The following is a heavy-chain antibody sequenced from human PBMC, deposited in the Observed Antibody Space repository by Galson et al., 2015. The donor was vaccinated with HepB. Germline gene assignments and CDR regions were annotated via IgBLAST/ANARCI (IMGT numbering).Heavy chain of an antibody. CDR1: GLTFSHAW. D-gene: IGHD1-26*01. CDR3: TTRGGAVTLYAVDI. J-gene: IGHJ3*02. CDR2: IKSKTDGGTT. Sequence: ALRLSFSSSGLTFSHAWMSWVLQAPVKGLEWFGRIKSKTDGGTTDYSASVKCRFTISIDDSKNTLYLQMNSLKTEDTAVYYCTTRGGAVTLYAVDIWGQGTMVTVSS. V-gene: IGHV3-15*01.